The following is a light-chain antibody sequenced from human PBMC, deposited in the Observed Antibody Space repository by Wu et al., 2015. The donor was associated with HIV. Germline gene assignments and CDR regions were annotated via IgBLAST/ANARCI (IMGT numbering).Light chain of an antibody. V-gene: IGKV1-8*01. Sequence: AIRITQSPSSLSASTGDTVTITCRANQGINTYLAWYQQKPGKAPTSLIYDASSLQSGVPSRFSGSGSGTDFTLIIKNLQSEDFATYFCQQYYTFPPTFG. CDR3: QQYYTFPPT. CDR2: DAS. J-gene: IGKJ5*01. CDR1: QGINTY.